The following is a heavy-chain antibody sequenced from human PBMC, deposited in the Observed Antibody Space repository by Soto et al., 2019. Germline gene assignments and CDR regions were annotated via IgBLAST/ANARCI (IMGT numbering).Heavy chain of an antibody. J-gene: IGHJ4*02. CDR3: AKSHTSGWNYFDY. D-gene: IGHD6-19*01. Sequence: GGSLRLSCAASGFTFSNYWMHWVRQAPGKGLVWISRINDQGGSPTYADSVKGRFTISRDNGKNSLYLQMNSLRVEDTALYYCAKSHTSGWNYFDYWGQGTLVTVSS. CDR1: GFTFSNYW. V-gene: IGHV3-74*01. CDR2: INDQGGSP.